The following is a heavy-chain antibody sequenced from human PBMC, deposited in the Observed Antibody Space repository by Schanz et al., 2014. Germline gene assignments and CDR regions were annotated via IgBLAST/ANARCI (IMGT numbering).Heavy chain of an antibody. CDR1: GFSFSDYY. CDR3: ARNRGSGGQNWYFDL. Sequence: MQLLESGGGLAQPGGSLRLSCAASGFSFSDYYMSWIRQAPGKGLEWISFINTGSNYINYADSVKGRFTISRDNTKNSLFLQLNSLRADDTAVYYCARNRGSGGQNWYFDLWGRGTLVTVSS. D-gene: IGHD1-26*01. J-gene: IGHJ2*01. CDR2: INTGSNYI. V-gene: IGHV3-11*03.